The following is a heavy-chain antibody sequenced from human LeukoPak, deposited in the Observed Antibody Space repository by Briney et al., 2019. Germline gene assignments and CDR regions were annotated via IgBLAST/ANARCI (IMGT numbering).Heavy chain of an antibody. CDR2: SVPMSDTK. Sequence: SVKVSCKASGGSFGDFAIIWVRQAPGHGLEWMGRSVPMSDTKDYAQKFQGRVTFTTDESTTTAHMELSNLSPEDTAVYYCARDGGYYDSSGIPYWGQGTLVTVSS. V-gene: IGHV1-69*05. CDR3: ARDGGYYDSSGIPY. D-gene: IGHD3-22*01. J-gene: IGHJ4*02. CDR1: GGSFGDFA.